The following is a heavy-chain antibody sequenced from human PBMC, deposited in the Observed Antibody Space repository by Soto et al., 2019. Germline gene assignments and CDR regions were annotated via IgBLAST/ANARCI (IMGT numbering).Heavy chain of an antibody. CDR1: GYTFTGHY. Sequence: GASVKVSCKASGYTFTGHYIHWVRQAPEQGPEWMGEIGPESGATRYAQKFQGGVTMTRDTSITTVYMELNNLSPDDTAVYYCGRGRSGQIVVFYWGQGTPVTVSS. V-gene: IGHV1-2*02. D-gene: IGHD1-26*01. CDR2: IGPESGAT. J-gene: IGHJ4*02. CDR3: GRGRSGQIVVFY.